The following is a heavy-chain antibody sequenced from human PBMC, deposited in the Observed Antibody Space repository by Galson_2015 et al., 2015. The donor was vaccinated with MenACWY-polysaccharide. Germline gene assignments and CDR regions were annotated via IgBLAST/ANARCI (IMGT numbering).Heavy chain of an antibody. D-gene: IGHD3-9*01. V-gene: IGHV3-30*18. Sequence: SLRLSCAASGFTFSDYGMHWVRQAPGKGLEWVAVISDDGSNKYYADSVKGRFTISRDNSKNTLYLQMNSLRAEDTAVYYCAKDLSAPLTSVSDYWVQGTLVTGSS. CDR1: GFTFSDYG. CDR2: ISDDGSNK. J-gene: IGHJ4*02. CDR3: AKDLSAPLTSVSDY.